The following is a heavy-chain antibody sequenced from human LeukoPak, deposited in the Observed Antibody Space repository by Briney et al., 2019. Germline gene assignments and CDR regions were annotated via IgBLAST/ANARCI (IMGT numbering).Heavy chain of an antibody. D-gene: IGHD2/OR15-2a*01. V-gene: IGHV1-2*02. CDR3: ARDRTTYPYNWFDP. Sequence: GASVKVSCKASGYTFTSYYMHWVRQAPGQGLEWMGWINPNSGGTNYAQKFQGRVTMTRDTSISTAYMELSRLRSDDTAVYYCARDRTTYPYNWFDPWGQGTLVTVSS. J-gene: IGHJ5*02. CDR1: GYTFTSYY. CDR2: INPNSGGT.